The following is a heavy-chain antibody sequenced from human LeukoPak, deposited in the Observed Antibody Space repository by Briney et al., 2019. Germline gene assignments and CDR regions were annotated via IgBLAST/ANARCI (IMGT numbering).Heavy chain of an antibody. Sequence: PGRSLRLSCAASGFTFSSYTMHWVRQAPGKGLEWVAVISYDGSNKFYADSVKGRFTISRDNSKSTLYLQMNSLRAEDTAVYYCARADYYDSSGSSSHDAFDIWGQGTMVTVSS. V-gene: IGHV3-30-3*01. CDR3: ARADYYDSSGSSSHDAFDI. CDR2: ISYDGSNK. CDR1: GFTFSSYT. D-gene: IGHD3-22*01. J-gene: IGHJ3*02.